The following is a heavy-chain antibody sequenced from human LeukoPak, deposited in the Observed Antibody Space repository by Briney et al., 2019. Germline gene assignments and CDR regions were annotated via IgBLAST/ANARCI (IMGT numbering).Heavy chain of an antibody. CDR2: INPNSGDT. D-gene: IGHD3-22*01. Sequence: ASVKVSCKASGYTFTGFYMHRVRQAPGQGLEWMGWINPNSGDTNYVQKFQGRVTMTRDTSISTAYMELSRLRSDDTAVYYCARAGLWDYSDSSGYHNGAFDIWGQGTMVTVSS. CDR3: ARAGLWDYSDSSGYHNGAFDI. J-gene: IGHJ3*02. CDR1: GYTFTGFY. V-gene: IGHV1-2*02.